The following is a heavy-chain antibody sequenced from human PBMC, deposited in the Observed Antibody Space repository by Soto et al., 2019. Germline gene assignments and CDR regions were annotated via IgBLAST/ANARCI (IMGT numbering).Heavy chain of an antibody. Sequence: ASVKVSCKASGYTFTGYYMHWVRQAPGQGLEWMGWNNPNSGGTNYAQKFQGRVTMTRDTSISTAYMELSRLRSDDTAVYYCAREFGNYYYYYGMDVWGQGTTVTAP. CDR2: NNPNSGGT. J-gene: IGHJ6*02. CDR1: GYTFTGYY. CDR3: AREFGNYYYYYGMDV. D-gene: IGHD3-10*01. V-gene: IGHV1-2*02.